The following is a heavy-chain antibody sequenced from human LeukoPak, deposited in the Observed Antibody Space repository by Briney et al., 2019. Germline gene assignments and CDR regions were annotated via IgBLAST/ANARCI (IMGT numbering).Heavy chain of an antibody. V-gene: IGHV4-61*02. D-gene: IGHD1-14*01. Sequence: PSETLSLTCTVSGGSISSDNHYWGWIRQPAGKGLEWIGRISTRGDTHYNPSLKSRVTISVDTSKNQFSLKLSSVTAADTAVYYCARRPGAGSRNCWFDPWGQGTLVTVSS. CDR3: ARRPGAGSRNCWFDP. CDR2: ISTRGDT. CDR1: GGSISSDNHY. J-gene: IGHJ5*02.